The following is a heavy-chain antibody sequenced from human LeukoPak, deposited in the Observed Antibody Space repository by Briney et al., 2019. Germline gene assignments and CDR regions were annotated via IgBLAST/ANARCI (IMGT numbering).Heavy chain of an antibody. V-gene: IGHV3-30*18. CDR1: GFTFSSYV. J-gene: IGHJ4*02. D-gene: IGHD3-22*01. CDR2: ISCDGSNK. CDR3: AKDGGGDSSGYFLNLYFDY. Sequence: PGRSLRLSCAVSGFTFSSYVMHWVRQAPGKGLEWVAVISCDGSNKYYADSAKGRFTISRDNSKNTLYLQMNSLRAEDTAVYYCAKDGGGDSSGYFLNLYFDYWGQGTLVTVSS.